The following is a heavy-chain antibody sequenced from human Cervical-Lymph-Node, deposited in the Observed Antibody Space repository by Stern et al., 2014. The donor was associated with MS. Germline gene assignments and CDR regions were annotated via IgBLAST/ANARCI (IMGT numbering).Heavy chain of an antibody. V-gene: IGHV3-33*01. CDR2: IWYDGSQK. Sequence: VQLVQSGGGVVQPGGSQRLSCTASGFTFEDYAMDWVRQVPGKGLEWVAMIWYDGSQKCYGDSVRGRFSVSRDNSRNTLYLQMKSLSLEDTAVYYCARKIPDYYYYAMDVWGQGTTVTVSS. D-gene: IGHD2-2*02. CDR1: GFTFEDYA. J-gene: IGHJ6*02. CDR3: ARKIPDYYYYAMDV.